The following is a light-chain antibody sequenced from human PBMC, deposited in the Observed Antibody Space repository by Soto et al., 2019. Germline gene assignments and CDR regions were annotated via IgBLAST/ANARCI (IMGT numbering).Light chain of an antibody. Sequence: DHQLTQSPSSLSASVGDRVTITCQASHDISSYLNWYQQKPGKAPKLLIYDASNLETGVPSRFSGSGSETDFTFTISSLQPEDLATYYCHQYYRGITFGPGTQVDIK. J-gene: IGKJ3*01. V-gene: IGKV1-33*01. CDR2: DAS. CDR1: HDISSY. CDR3: HQYYRGIT.